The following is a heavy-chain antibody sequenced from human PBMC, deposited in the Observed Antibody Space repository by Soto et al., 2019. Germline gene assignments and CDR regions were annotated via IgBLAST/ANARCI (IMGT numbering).Heavy chain of an antibody. Sequence: TLSLTCSVSGGSITSYYWSWIRQPPGKGLEWIGSVSYSGGTYYNPSLKSRVTISHDMSENQFSLNMTSVTAADTAVYYCARGKTTITPGDYWGQGAVVTVSS. D-gene: IGHD3-9*01. CDR1: GGSITSYY. CDR2: VSYSGGT. J-gene: IGHJ4*02. CDR3: ARGKTTITPGDY. V-gene: IGHV4-59*01.